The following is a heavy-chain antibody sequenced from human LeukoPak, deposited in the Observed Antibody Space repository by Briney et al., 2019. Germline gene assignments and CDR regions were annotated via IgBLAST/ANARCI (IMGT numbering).Heavy chain of an antibody. Sequence: GRSLRLSCAASGFTFSSYGMHWVRQAPGKGLEWVAVVSYDGGNKDYADSVKGRFNISRDNSKNTLYLQMNSLSTEDTAVYYCARGYGGQDYFDYWGQGTLVTVSS. CDR3: ARGYGGQDYFDY. CDR1: GFTFSSYG. CDR2: VSYDGGNK. J-gene: IGHJ4*02. D-gene: IGHD4-23*01. V-gene: IGHV3-30*03.